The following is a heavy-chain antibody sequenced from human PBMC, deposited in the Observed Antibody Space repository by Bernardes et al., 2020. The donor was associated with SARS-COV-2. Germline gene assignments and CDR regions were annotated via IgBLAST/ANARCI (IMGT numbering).Heavy chain of an antibody. D-gene: IGHD2-8*01. Sequence: SLRLSCEGSGFVFSSYGIHWVRQAPGKGLEWVAVIWYDGSTKYYADSVKGRFTISRDNSKNTVSLQMNSLRVEDTAVYYCSRRFCTHSGCRGNFYGMGVWGQGTTVTVSS. CDR2: IWYDGSTK. CDR1: GFVFSSYG. V-gene: IGHV3-33*01. CDR3: SRRFCTHSGCRGNFYGMGV. J-gene: IGHJ6*02.